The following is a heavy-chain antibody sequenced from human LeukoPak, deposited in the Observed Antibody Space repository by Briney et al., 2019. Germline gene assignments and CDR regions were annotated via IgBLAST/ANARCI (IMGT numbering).Heavy chain of an antibody. CDR2: ISGSGGST. D-gene: IGHD3-10*01. Sequence: PGGSLRLSCLTSGFTLSTNAMSWVRQAPGKGLEWVSAISGSGGSTYYADSVKGRFTISRDNSKNTLYLQMNSLRAEDTAVYYCAKDREYYYGIPDDYWGQGTLVTVSS. CDR1: GFTLSTNA. CDR3: AKDREYYYGIPDDY. V-gene: IGHV3-23*01. J-gene: IGHJ4*02.